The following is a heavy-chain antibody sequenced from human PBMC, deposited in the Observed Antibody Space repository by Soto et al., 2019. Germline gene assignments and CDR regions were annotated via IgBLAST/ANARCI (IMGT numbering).Heavy chain of an antibody. J-gene: IGHJ6*02. V-gene: IGHV3-21*01. CDR2: ISSSSSYI. CDR3: ARVRSRYCSSTSCSDGMDV. CDR1: GFTFSSYS. Sequence: PGGSLSLSCAASGFTFSSYSMNWVRQAPGKGLEWVSSISSSSSYIYYADSVKGRFTISRDNAKNSLYLQMNSLRAEDTAVYYCARVRSRYCSSTSCSDGMDVWGQGTTVTVSS. D-gene: IGHD2-2*01.